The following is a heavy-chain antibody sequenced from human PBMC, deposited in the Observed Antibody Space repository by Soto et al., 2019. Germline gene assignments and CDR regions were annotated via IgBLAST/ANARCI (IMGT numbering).Heavy chain of an antibody. V-gene: IGHV4-34*01. D-gene: IGHD3-3*01. J-gene: IGHJ5*02. CDR1: GGSFSGYY. CDR2: INHSGST. CDR3: AKTSYYDFWSGPQNWFDP. Sequence: PSETLSLTCAVYGGSFSGYYWSWIRQPPGKGLEWIGEINHSGSTNYNPSLKSRVTISVDTSKNQFSLKLSSVTAADTAVYYCAKTSYYDFWSGPQNWFDPWGQGTLVTVSS.